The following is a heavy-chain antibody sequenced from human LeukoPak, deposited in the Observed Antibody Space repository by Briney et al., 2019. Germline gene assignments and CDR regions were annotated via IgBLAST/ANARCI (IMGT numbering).Heavy chain of an antibody. CDR2: ISGDGGST. CDR3: ARVQGGWYYFDY. J-gene: IGHJ4*02. Sequence: GGSLRLSCAASGFTFDDYAMHWVRQAPGKGLEWVSLISGDGGSTYYADSVKGRFTISRDNAKNSLYLQTNSLRADDTAVYYCARVQGGWYYFDYWGQGTLVTVSS. CDR1: GFTFDDYA. V-gene: IGHV3-43*02. D-gene: IGHD2-15*01.